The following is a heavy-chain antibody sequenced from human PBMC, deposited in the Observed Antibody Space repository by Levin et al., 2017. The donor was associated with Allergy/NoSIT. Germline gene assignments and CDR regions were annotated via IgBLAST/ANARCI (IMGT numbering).Heavy chain of an antibody. CDR1: GFSFDMYA. J-gene: IGHJ4*02. CDR3: ANFVDYGDI. Sequence: QSGGSLRLSCVASGFSFDMYAMSWVRQAPGRGLEWVSGIFASGSHTYYADFAKGRFTISRDNSKNTLHLQMSNLRVEDTAIYYCANFVDYGDIGGQGTLVTVSS. D-gene: IGHD4-17*01. CDR2: IFASGSHT. V-gene: IGHV3-23*05.